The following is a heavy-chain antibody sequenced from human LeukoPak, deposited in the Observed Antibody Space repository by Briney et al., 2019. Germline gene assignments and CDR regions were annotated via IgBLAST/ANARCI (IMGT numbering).Heavy chain of an antibody. CDR2: VSYSGST. D-gene: IGHD6-13*01. Sequence: PSETLSLTCTVSGGSISGYYWSWIRQPPGKGLEWIAFVSYSGSTNYNPSLKNRVTMSRDTSKNQLSLELSSVTAADTAVYYCARDRGSAGGFDFWGQGALVTVSS. V-gene: IGHV4-59*01. CDR1: GGSISGYY. CDR3: ARDRGSAGGFDF. J-gene: IGHJ4*02.